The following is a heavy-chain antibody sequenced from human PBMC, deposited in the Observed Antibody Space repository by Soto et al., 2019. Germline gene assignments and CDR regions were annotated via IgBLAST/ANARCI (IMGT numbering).Heavy chain of an antibody. CDR3: ARGDGDYYDGNGYLGRH. J-gene: IGHJ4*02. CDR2: INSDGSRT. CDR1: GFTFSSYW. V-gene: IGHV3-74*01. D-gene: IGHD3-22*01. Sequence: EVQLVESGGGLVQPGGSLRLSCAASGFTFSSYWMHWVRQAPGKGLVWVSRINSDGSRTSYADSAQGRFTISRDNAKNTLYLQMNSLRAEDTAVYYCARGDGDYYDGNGYLGRHWGQGTLVTVSS.